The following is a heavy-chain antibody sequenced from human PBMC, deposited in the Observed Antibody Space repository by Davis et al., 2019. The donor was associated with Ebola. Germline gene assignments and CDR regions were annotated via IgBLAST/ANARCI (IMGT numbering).Heavy chain of an antibody. J-gene: IGHJ3*01. Sequence: ASVKVSCKVSGYPLTDLAIHWVRQAPGKGLEWMGGFDPEDGELIYAQRFQGRVTMTEDTSTDTAYMELSSLKSEDTAVYYCVTEQTRLLWPAFDVWGQGTMVRLF. CDR1: GYPLTDLA. CDR3: VTEQTRLLWPAFDV. D-gene: IGHD3-10*01. V-gene: IGHV1-24*01. CDR2: FDPEDGEL.